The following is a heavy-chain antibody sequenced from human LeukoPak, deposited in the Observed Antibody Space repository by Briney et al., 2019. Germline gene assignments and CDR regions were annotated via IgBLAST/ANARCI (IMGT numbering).Heavy chain of an antibody. V-gene: IGHV4-39*07. CDR3: ARTTEGYCRGRSCYSYYYYMDV. Sequence: SETLSLTCTVSGGSISSSSYYWGWIRQPPGKGLEWIGSIYYSGSTYYNPSLKSRVTISVDTSKNQFSLELSSVTAADTAVYYCARTTEGYCRGRSCYSYYYYMDVWGKGTTVTVSS. D-gene: IGHD2-15*01. CDR2: IYYSGST. CDR1: GGSISSSSYY. J-gene: IGHJ6*03.